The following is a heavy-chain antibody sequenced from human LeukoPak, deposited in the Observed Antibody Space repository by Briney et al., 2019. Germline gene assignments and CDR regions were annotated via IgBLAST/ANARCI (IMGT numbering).Heavy chain of an antibody. Sequence: SETLSLTCSVSGGSISSGGYYWSWIRQHPGKGLEWIGYIYYSGNSFYNPSLKSRVTMSVDTSRNQFSLKLSSVAAADTAVYYCAAGLAAAFFDFWGQGTLVTVSS. CDR3: AAGLAAAFFDF. V-gene: IGHV4-31*03. J-gene: IGHJ4*02. CDR1: GGSISSGGYY. D-gene: IGHD6-13*01. CDR2: IYYSGNS.